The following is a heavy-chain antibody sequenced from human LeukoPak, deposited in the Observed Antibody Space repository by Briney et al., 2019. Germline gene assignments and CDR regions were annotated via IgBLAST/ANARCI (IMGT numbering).Heavy chain of an antibody. CDR3: ARPIPWWFDP. J-gene: IGHJ5*02. CDR2: IYYSGST. CDR1: GGSISSYY. V-gene: IGHV4-59*08. Sequence: SETLSLTCTVSGGSISSYYWSWIRQPPGKGLEWIGYIYYSGSTNYNPSLKSRVTISVDTSKNQFSLKLSSVTAADTAVYYCARPIPWWFDPWGQGTLVTVSS. D-gene: IGHD2-21*01.